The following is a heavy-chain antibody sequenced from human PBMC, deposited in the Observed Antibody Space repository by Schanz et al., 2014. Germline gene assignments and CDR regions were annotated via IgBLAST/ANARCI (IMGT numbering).Heavy chain of an antibody. CDR2: ISYSGST. D-gene: IGHD3-16*01. CDR3: ARHGGIPYYPMDV. CDR1: GASISSGGYY. V-gene: IGHV4-31*03. Sequence: QVQLQESGPGLVKPSQTLSLTCTVSGASISSGGYYWDWIRLLPGKGLEWIGHISYSGSTSFNPSLKSRLTMSVDTSKNQFSLRLSSVTAADTAVYYCARHGGIPYYPMDVWGQGTTVTVSS. J-gene: IGHJ6*02.